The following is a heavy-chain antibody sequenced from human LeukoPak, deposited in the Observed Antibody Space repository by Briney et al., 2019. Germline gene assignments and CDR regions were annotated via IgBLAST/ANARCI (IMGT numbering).Heavy chain of an antibody. V-gene: IGHV4-30-2*01. CDR2: IYHSGST. J-gene: IGHJ3*02. CDR1: GGSISSGGYS. CDR3: ARGWGFGELLSHAFDI. D-gene: IGHD3-10*01. Sequence: SETLSLTCAVSGGSISSGGYSWSWIRQPPGKGLEWIGYIYHSGSTYYNPSLKSRVTISVDRSKNQFSLKLSSVTAADTAVYYCARGWGFGELLSHAFDIWGQGTMVTVSS.